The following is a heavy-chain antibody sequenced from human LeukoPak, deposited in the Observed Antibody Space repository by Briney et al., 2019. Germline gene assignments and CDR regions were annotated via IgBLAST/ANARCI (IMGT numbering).Heavy chain of an antibody. CDR3: AKTQPPGIAVAGPFDY. CDR2: ISGSGGST. V-gene: IGHV3-23*01. Sequence: PGGSLRLSCAASGFTFSSYAMSWVRQAPGKGLEWVSAISGSGGSTYYADSVKGRFTISRDNSKNTLYLQMNGLRAEDTAVYYCAKTQPPGIAVAGPFDYWGQGTLVTVSS. J-gene: IGHJ4*02. CDR1: GFTFSSYA. D-gene: IGHD6-19*01.